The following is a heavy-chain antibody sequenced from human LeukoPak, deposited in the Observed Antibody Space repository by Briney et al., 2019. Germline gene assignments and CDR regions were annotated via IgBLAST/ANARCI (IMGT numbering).Heavy chain of an antibody. CDR2: INPIGGST. V-gene: IGHV1-46*01. D-gene: IGHD3-22*01. Sequence: ASVKVSCKASGYSFTSYNMHWVRQAPGQGLEWMGIINPIGGSTTYAQKFQVRVTMTRDTSTSSVYMELSRLISEDTAVYYCARSSGYYYVDYWGQGTLVTVSS. CDR3: ARSSGYYYVDY. J-gene: IGHJ4*02. CDR1: GYSFTSYN.